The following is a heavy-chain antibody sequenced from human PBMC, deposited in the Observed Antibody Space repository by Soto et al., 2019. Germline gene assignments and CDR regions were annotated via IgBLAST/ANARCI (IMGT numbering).Heavy chain of an antibody. CDR2: ISAHNGNT. CDR3: VRDPGRDGPMDY. Sequence: QVHLVQSGAEVKKPGASVKVSCQASGYAFTTYGITWVRQAPGQGLEWMGWISAHNGNTNYAQKLQGRVTVTRDTSTSTAYMELRSLRSDDTAVYYCVRDPGRDGPMDYWGQGTLVTVSS. V-gene: IGHV1-18*01. D-gene: IGHD1-26*01. CDR1: GYAFTTYG. J-gene: IGHJ4*02.